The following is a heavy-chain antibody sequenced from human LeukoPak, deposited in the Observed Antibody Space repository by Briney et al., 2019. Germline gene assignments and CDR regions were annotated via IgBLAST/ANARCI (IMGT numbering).Heavy chain of an antibody. CDR3: AKKVRGPSHPLDF. CDR1: GYTFTGYA. J-gene: IGHJ4*02. Sequence: ASVKVSCKASGYTFTGYAIHWVRQAPPQEREWMGWINPEKRDTGYAHKFQGRVTMTSDTSISTAYMELSSLRSDDTAVYYCAKKVRGPSHPLDFWGQGTLVTVSS. CDR2: INPEKRDT. D-gene: IGHD5-12*01. V-gene: IGHV1-2*02.